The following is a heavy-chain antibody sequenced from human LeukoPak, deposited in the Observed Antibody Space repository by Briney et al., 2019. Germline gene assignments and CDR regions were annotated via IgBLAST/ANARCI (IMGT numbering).Heavy chain of an antibody. V-gene: IGHV3-74*01. J-gene: IGHJ4*01. CDR2: IASGGSSI. CDR3: ERGRPHGNDY. Sequence: GGSVRLSCAASGFTFSRYWMNWVRLDPGKGRVWVSRIASGGSSITHADSGTGRFSISRVNDKNTLYLQMISLRGEDLAVYYCERGRPHGNDYWGQGTLVTVSS. D-gene: IGHD4-23*01. CDR1: GFTFSRYW.